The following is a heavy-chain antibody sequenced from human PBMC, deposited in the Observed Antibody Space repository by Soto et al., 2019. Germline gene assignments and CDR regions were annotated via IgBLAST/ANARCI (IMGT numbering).Heavy chain of an antibody. D-gene: IGHD6-19*01. CDR1: GFTFSSYG. J-gene: IGHJ1*01. V-gene: IGHV3-30*03. CDR3: ATDFTAVASRGYFQH. CDR2: ISYDGSNK. Sequence: QVQLVESGGGVVQPGRSLRLSCAASGFTFSSYGMHWVRQAPGKGLEWVAVISYDGSNKYYADSVKGRFTISRDNSKNTLHLQMNSLRAEDTAVYYCATDFTAVASRGYFQHWGQGTLVTVSS.